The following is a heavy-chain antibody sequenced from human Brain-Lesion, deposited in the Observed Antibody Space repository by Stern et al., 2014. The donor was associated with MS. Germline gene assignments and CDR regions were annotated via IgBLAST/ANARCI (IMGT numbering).Heavy chain of an antibody. D-gene: IGHD2-2*01. V-gene: IGHV3-11*01. CDR2: ISTTASNI. J-gene: IGHJ4*02. CDR3: AISSSRYYFDS. Sequence: QVQLVESGGTLVKPGGSLRLSCAASGFLFSDYYMNWIRQAPGQGLEGVSHISTTASNIYYADSVKGRFTISRDNTKNSLFLLMSSLRAEDTAVYYCAISSSRYYFDSWGLGTLVTVSS. CDR1: GFLFSDYY.